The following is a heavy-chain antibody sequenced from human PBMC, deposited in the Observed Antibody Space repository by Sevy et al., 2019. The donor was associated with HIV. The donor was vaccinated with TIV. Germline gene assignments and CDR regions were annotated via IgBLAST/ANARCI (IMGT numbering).Heavy chain of an antibody. D-gene: IGHD3-3*01. CDR2: IWYDGSYK. J-gene: IGHJ5*02. CDR1: VFTFSNYG. CDR3: AKTFAIFGVLMSPDFDP. Sequence: GGSLRLSCAASVFTFSNYGMHWVCQAPGKGLEWVAVIWYDGSYKYYADSVKGRFTISRDNTKSTLYLQMNSLRAEDTAVYYCAKTFAIFGVLMSPDFDPWGQGTLVTVSS. V-gene: IGHV3-33*06.